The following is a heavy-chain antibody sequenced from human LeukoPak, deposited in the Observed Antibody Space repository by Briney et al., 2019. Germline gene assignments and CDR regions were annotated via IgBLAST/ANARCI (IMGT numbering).Heavy chain of an antibody. J-gene: IGHJ4*02. CDR1: GGSFSGYY. V-gene: IGHV4-34*01. CDR3: ARSLLRMTGYGY. CDR2: INHSGST. D-gene: IGHD3-9*01. Sequence: SETLSLTCAVYGGSFSGYYWSWIRQPPGKGLEWIGEINHSGSTNYNPSLKSRVTISVDTSKNQFSLKLSSVTAADTAVYYCARSLLRMTGYGYWGQGTLVTVSS.